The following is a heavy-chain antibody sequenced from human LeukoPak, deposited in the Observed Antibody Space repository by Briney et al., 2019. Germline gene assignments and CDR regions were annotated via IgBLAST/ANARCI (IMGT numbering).Heavy chain of an antibody. V-gene: IGHV4-30-4*08. CDR1: GGSISSGNYY. CDR2: IYYSRST. J-gene: IGHJ5*02. Sequence: PSETLSLTCTVSGGSISSGNYYWSWIRQSPGKGPEWIGYIYYSRSTYSNPSLESRVIISVDTSKNQFSLKLSSVTAADTAVYYCARGPRETYSSSWYSHDKWFDPWGQGTLVTVSS. D-gene: IGHD6-13*01. CDR3: ARGPRETYSSSWYSHDKWFDP.